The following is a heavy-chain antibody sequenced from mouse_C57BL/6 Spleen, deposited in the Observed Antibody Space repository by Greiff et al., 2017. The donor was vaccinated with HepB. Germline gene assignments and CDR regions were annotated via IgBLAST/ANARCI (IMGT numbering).Heavy chain of an antibody. CDR1: GFSLTSYA. CDR3: ARGFYDRDYDAMDY. J-gene: IGHJ4*01. D-gene: IGHD2-12*01. CDR2: IWTGGGT. V-gene: IGHV2-9-1*01. Sequence: VQLMESGPGLVAPSQSLSITCTVSGFSLTSYAISWVRQPPGKGLEWLGVIWTGGGTNYNSALKSRLSISKDNSKSQVFLKMNSLQTDDTARYYCARGFYDRDYDAMDYWGQGTSVTVSS.